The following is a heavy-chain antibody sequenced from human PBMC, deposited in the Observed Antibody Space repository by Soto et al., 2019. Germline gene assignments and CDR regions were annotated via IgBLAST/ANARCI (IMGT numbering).Heavy chain of an antibody. V-gene: IGHV1-58*01. CDR1: GFTFTSSA. D-gene: IGHD2-2*01. CDR2: IVVGSGNT. Sequence: SVQVSCKASGFTFTSSAVQWVRQARGQRLEWIGWIVVGSGNTNYAQKFQERVTITRDMSTSTAYMELSSLRSEDTAVYYCAAEGYCSSTSCPSYYYYGMDVWGQGTTVTVSS. J-gene: IGHJ6*02. CDR3: AAEGYCSSTSCPSYYYYGMDV.